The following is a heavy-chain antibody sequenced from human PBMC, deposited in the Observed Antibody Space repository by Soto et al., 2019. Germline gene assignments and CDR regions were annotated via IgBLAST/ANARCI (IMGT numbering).Heavy chain of an antibody. D-gene: IGHD3-22*01. CDR3: ARHLGYDCSGYCRNWLDP. CDR2: IYYSGNT. V-gene: IGHV4-59*08. CDR1: GGSISSYY. J-gene: IGHJ5*02. Sequence: SATLSLTCTVSGGSISSYYWSWIRQPPGKGLEWIGYIYYSGNTNYNPSLKSRVTMSVDTSKNQFSLNLSSVTAADTAVYYCARHLGYDCSGYCRNWLDPWGQGTLVTVSS.